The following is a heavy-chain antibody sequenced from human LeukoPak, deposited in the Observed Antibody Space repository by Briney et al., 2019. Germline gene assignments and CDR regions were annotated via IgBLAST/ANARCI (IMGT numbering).Heavy chain of an antibody. V-gene: IGHV1-69*05. CDR1: GGTFSSYA. D-gene: IGHD3-3*01. J-gene: IGHJ5*01. Sequence: SVKVSCKASGGTFSSYAISWVRQAPGQGLEWMGRIIPIFGTANYAQKFQGRVTITTDESTSTAYMELSSLRSEDTAVYYCARGYDFWSGSNWFDYWGPGTLVTVSS. CDR2: IIPIFGTA. CDR3: ARGYDFWSGSNWFDY.